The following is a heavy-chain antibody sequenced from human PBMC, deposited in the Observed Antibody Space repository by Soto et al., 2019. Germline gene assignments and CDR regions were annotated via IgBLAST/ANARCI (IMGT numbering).Heavy chain of an antibody. J-gene: IGHJ5*02. CDR1: GGTFSSYA. D-gene: IGHD6-13*01. CDR2: IIPIFGTA. V-gene: IGHV1-69*13. Sequence: GASVKVSCKASGGTFSSYAISWVRQAPGQGLEWMGGIIPIFGTANYAQKFQGRVTITADESTSTAYMELSSLRSEDTAVYYCANQQQLSLTYNWFDPWGQGTLVTVSS. CDR3: ANQQQLSLTYNWFDP.